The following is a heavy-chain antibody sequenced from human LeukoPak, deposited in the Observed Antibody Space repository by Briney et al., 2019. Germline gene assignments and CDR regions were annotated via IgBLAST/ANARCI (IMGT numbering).Heavy chain of an antibody. J-gene: IGHJ4*02. V-gene: IGHV3-30*18. CDR2: ISYDGSNK. Sequence: QTGGSLRLSCAASGFTSSDYYMSWIRQAPGKGLEWVAVISYDGSNKYYADSVKGRFTISRDNSKNTLYLQMNSLRAEDTAVYYCAKHGTAMVATGRGLVNWGQGTRVTVSS. D-gene: IGHD5-18*01. CDR3: AKHGTAMVATGRGLVN. CDR1: GFTSSDYY.